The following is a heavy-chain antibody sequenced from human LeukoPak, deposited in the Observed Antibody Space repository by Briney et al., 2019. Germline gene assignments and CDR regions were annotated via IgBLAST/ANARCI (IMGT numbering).Heavy chain of an antibody. V-gene: IGHV5-51*01. CDR1: GSIFTNHW. CDR2: TYPGDSDT. J-gene: IGHJ4*02. CDR3: ARSLRRNLINNWEFDY. Sequence: GESLKISCKASGSIFTNHWVGWVRQLPGKGLEWMGITYPGDSDTRYSPSFQGQVTISADKSISTAYLQWSSLKASDTAMYYCARSLRRNLINNWEFDYWGQGTLVTVSS. D-gene: IGHD1-20*01.